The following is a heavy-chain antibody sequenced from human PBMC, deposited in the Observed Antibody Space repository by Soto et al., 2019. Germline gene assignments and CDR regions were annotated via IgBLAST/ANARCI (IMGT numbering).Heavy chain of an antibody. Sequence: GGSLRLSCAVSGFRFDGYAMHWVRQAPGKGLEWVSGISWNSGIIGYADSVKGRFTISRDNSRDTLYLEVNSVTVEDTAVYYCARDDDFEDNGLDYWGQGTLVTVSS. CDR3: ARDDDFEDNGLDY. D-gene: IGHD1-1*01. CDR2: ISWNSGII. J-gene: IGHJ4*02. V-gene: IGHV3-9*01. CDR1: GFRFDGYA.